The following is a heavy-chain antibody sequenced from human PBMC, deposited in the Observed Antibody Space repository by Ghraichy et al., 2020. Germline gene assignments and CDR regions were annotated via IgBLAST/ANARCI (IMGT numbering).Heavy chain of an antibody. Sequence: SQTLSLTCAISGDSVSSNSAAWNWIRQSPSRGLEWLGRTYYRSKWYNDYAVSVKSRITINPDTSKNQFSLQLNSVTPEDTAVYYCASMSPDPHALVWFDPWGQGTLVTVSS. D-gene: IGHD1-14*01. CDR2: TYYRSKWYN. J-gene: IGHJ5*02. CDR3: ASMSPDPHALVWFDP. CDR1: GDSVSSNSAA. V-gene: IGHV6-1*01.